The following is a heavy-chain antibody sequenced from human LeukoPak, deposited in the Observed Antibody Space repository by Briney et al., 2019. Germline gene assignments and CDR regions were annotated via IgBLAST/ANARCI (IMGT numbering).Heavy chain of an antibody. V-gene: IGHV3-21*01. CDR2: ISSSSSYI. CDR3: ARDPTTVTTRAFDI. D-gene: IGHD4-17*01. Sequence: GGSLRLSCAASGFTFSSYSMNWVRQAPGKGLEWVSSISSSSSYIYYADSVKGRFTISRDNAKNSLYLQMNSLRAEDTAVYYCARDPTTVTTRAFDIWGQGTMVTVSS. J-gene: IGHJ3*02. CDR1: GFTFSSYS.